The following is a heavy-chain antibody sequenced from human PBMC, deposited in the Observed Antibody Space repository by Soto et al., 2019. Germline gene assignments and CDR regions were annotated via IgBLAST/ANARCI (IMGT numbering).Heavy chain of an antibody. Sequence: ASVKVSCKASGYTFTGYYMHWVRQAPGQGLEWMGWINPNSGGTNYAQKFQGWVTMTRDTSISTAYMELSRLRSDDTAVYYWAGAGCSSTSCYGPYYGMDVWGQGTTVTVSS. V-gene: IGHV1-2*04. CDR1: GYTFTGYY. CDR2: INPNSGGT. CDR3: AGAGCSSTSCYGPYYGMDV. J-gene: IGHJ6*02. D-gene: IGHD2-2*01.